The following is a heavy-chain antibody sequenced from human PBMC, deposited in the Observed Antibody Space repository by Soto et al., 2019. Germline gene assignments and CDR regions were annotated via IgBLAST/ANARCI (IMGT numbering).Heavy chain of an antibody. D-gene: IGHD1-7*01. V-gene: IGHV3-33*01. J-gene: IGHJ5*02. CDR2: IWYDGSNK. Sequence: GGSLRLSCAASGFTFSSYGMHWVRQAPGKGLEWVAIIWYDGSNKYYADSVKGRFTISRDNSKNTLYLQMNSLRAEDTAVYYCARDLRQYNWNYDPVHNWFDPWGQGTLVTVSS. CDR1: GFTFSSYG. CDR3: ARDLRQYNWNYDPVHNWFDP.